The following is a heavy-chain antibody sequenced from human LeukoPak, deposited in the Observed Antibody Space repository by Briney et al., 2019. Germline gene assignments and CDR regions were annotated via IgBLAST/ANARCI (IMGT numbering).Heavy chain of an antibody. CDR1: GYTFSSFS. D-gene: IGHD3-22*01. Sequence: PRGSLRLSCVASGYTFSSFSINWVRQAPGKGLEWVSSISVRSNYIYYADSVRGRFSISRDDARNSLYLQMDSLRGDDTAVYYCARLRRNSDSSGYYYYYDYWGQGTLVTVSS. J-gene: IGHJ4*02. V-gene: IGHV3-21*01. CDR2: ISVRSNYI. CDR3: ARLRRNSDSSGYYYYYDY.